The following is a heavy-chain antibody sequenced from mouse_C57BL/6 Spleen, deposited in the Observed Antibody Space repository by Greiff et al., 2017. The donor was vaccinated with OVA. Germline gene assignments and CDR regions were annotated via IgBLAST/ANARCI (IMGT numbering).Heavy chain of an antibody. J-gene: IGHJ1*03. V-gene: IGHV10-3*01. Sequence: EVQRVESGGGLVQPKGSLKLSCAASGFTFNTYAMHWVRQAPGKGLEWVARIRSKSSNYATYYADSVKDRFTISRDDSQSMLYLQMNNLKTEDTAMYYCVREGDYGWYFDVWGTGTTVTVSS. CDR1: GFTFNTYA. D-gene: IGHD2-4*01. CDR3: VREGDYGWYFDV. CDR2: IRSKSSNYAT.